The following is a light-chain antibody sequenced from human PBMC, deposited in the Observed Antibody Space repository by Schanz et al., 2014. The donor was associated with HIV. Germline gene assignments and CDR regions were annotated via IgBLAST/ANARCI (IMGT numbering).Light chain of an antibody. V-gene: IGLV2-14*03. CDR1: SSDVGGYNY. CDR2: DVS. CDR3: SSYTTSSPLV. Sequence: QSVLTQPASVSGSPGQSITISCTGTSSDVGGYNYVSWYQHHPGKAPKLMIYDVSNRPSGVSNRFSGSKSGNTASLTISGLQADDEADYYCSSYTTSSPLVLGGGTKLTVL. J-gene: IGLJ2*01.